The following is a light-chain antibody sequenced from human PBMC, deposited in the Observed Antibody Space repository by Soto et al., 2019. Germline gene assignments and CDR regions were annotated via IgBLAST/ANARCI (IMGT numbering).Light chain of an antibody. CDR1: SNDVGGYNY. Sequence: QSALTQPASVSGSPGQSITISCTGTSNDVGGYNYVSWFQRHPGKAPKLLIFEVSNRPSGVSNRFSGSKSGNTAPLTISGLQAEDEADYYCSSFTSTSTFVFGTGTKVTVL. CDR3: SSFTSTSTFV. J-gene: IGLJ1*01. V-gene: IGLV2-14*01. CDR2: EVS.